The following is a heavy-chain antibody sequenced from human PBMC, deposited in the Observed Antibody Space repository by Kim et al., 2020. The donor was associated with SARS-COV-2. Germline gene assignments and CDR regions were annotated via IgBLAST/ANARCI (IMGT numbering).Heavy chain of an antibody. D-gene: IGHD6-19*01. CDR2: MNPNSGNT. CDR3: ARGRGWYSQPHWYFDL. J-gene: IGHJ2*01. Sequence: ASVKVSCKASGYTFTSYDINWVRQATGQGLEWMGWMNPNSGNTGYAQKFQGRVTMTRNTSISTAYMELSSLRSEDTAVYYCARGRGWYSQPHWYFDLWGRGTLVTVSS. V-gene: IGHV1-8*02. CDR1: GYTFTSYD.